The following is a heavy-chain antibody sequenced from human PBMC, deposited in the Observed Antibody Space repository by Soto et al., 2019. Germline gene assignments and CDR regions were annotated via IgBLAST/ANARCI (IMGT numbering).Heavy chain of an antibody. CDR2: ISYDGSNK. V-gene: IGHV3-30*18. D-gene: IGHD3-16*01. J-gene: IGHJ4*02. Sequence: QVQLVESGGGVVQPGRSLRLSCAASGFTFSSYGMHWVRQAPGKGLEWVAVISYDGSNKYYADSVKGRFTISRDNSKNTLYLQMNSLRAEDTAVYYCAKGLGDPRNYWGQGTLVTVSS. CDR1: GFTFSSYG. CDR3: AKGLGDPRNY.